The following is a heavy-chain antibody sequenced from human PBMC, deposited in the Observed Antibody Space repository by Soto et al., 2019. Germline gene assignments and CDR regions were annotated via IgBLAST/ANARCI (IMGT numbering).Heavy chain of an antibody. Sequence: SVKVSCKPSGTAFDIFTFSWVRQAPEQGLEWMGGFVPMFGSASIAQRFQGRVRITADASTGTGYMELSDLRSEDSAIYYFAREDDTTGHYSWFDPWGPGTLVTVYS. CDR3: AREDDTTGHYSWFDP. D-gene: IGHD3-9*01. V-gene: IGHV1-69*13. CDR1: GTAFDIFT. CDR2: FVPMFGSA. J-gene: IGHJ5*02.